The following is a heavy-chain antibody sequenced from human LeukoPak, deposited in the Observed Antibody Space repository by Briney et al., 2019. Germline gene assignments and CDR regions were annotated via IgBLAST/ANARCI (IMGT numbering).Heavy chain of an antibody. D-gene: IGHD2-21*01. CDR2: ISGSGGST. Sequence: GGSLRLSCAASGFTFSSYAMSWVRQAPGKGREWDSAISGSGGSTYYADSVKGRFTISRDDSKNTLYLQMNSLRAEDTAVYYCAKVLLDYYYGMDVWGQGTTVTVSS. J-gene: IGHJ6*02. CDR3: AKVLLDYYYGMDV. CDR1: GFTFSSYA. V-gene: IGHV3-23*01.